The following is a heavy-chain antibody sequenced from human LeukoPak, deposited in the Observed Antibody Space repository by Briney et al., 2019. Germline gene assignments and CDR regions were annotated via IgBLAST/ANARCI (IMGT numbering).Heavy chain of an antibody. Sequence: PSQTLSLTCTVSGGSISSGNYYWSWIRQPAGKGLEWIGRIYTSGSTNYNPSLKSRVTISVDTSKNQFSLKLSSVTAADTAVYYCARVRGSPGFIDYWGQGTLVTVSS. J-gene: IGHJ4*02. CDR2: IYTSGST. CDR1: GGSISSGNYY. V-gene: IGHV4-61*02. CDR3: ARVRGSPGFIDY. D-gene: IGHD3-16*01.